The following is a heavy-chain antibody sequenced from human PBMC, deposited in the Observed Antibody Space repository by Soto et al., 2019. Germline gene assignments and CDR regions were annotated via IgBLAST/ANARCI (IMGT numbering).Heavy chain of an antibody. CDR2: ISGSGGST. CDR3: AKELGYCSGGSCLKIYGMGV. V-gene: IGHV3-23*01. J-gene: IGHJ6*02. Sequence: GGSLRLSCAASGFTFSSYAMSWVRQAPGKGLEWVSAISGSGGSTYYADSVKGRFTISRDNSKNTLYLQMNSLRAEDTAVYYCAKELGYCSGGSCLKIYGMGVWGQGTTVTVSS. CDR1: GFTFSSYA. D-gene: IGHD2-15*01.